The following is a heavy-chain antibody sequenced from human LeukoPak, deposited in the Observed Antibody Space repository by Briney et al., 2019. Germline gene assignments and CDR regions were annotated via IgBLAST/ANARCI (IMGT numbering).Heavy chain of an antibody. CDR3: ASDLGVGWFDP. V-gene: IGHV1-69*01. J-gene: IGHJ5*02. Sequence: GSSVKVSCKVSGGDFSTYTIAWVRRAPGQTLEWMGGIMPIFAAPNYAQNFQGRVTITADESTTTAYMELTSLTSDDTAMYYCASDLGVGWFDPWGQGTLVTVSS. CDR2: IMPIFAAP. CDR1: GGDFSTYT. D-gene: IGHD3-16*01.